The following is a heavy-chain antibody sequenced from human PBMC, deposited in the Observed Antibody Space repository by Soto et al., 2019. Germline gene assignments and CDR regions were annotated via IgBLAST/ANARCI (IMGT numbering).Heavy chain of an antibody. D-gene: IGHD5-12*01. Sequence: QLVESGGGLVQPGGSLRLSCAVSGFSVSNNYMKWVRQAPGKGLEWVSLIYSGGSTYYADSVKGRFTISRDNSKNTLFLQMNSLRVEDTAVYYCARDRGYRWGQGTMVTVSS. CDR2: IYSGGST. CDR1: GFSVSNNY. CDR3: ARDRGYR. J-gene: IGHJ3*01. V-gene: IGHV3-66*01.